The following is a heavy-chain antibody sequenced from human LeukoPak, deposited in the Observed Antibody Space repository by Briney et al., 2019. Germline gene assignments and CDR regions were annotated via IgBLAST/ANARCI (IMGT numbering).Heavy chain of an antibody. CDR3: ARGPTNGQAFDY. Sequence: GGSLRLSCAASGFTFSSSWMTWVRQAPGKGLEWVASIREDGSEKTSVDSVKGRFTISRDNAKNSLYLQMDSLRAEDTALYYCARGPTNGQAFDYWGQGTLVSVSS. J-gene: IGHJ4*02. D-gene: IGHD2-8*01. V-gene: IGHV3-7*01. CDR1: GFTFSSSW. CDR2: IREDGSEK.